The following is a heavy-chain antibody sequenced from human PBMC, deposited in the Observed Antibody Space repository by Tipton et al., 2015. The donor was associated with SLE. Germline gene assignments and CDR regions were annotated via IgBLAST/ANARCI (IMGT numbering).Heavy chain of an antibody. D-gene: IGHD3-22*01. CDR1: GGSFSGYY. V-gene: IGHV4-34*01. J-gene: IGHJ4*02. CDR3: ARGGGFNYYDSSGSVDY. Sequence: LRLSCAVYGGSFSGYYWSWIRQPPGKGLEWIGQINHSGSTNYNPSLKSRVTISVDTSKNQFSLKLSSVTAADTAVYYCARGGGFNYYDSSGSVDYWGQGTLVTVSS. CDR2: INHSGST.